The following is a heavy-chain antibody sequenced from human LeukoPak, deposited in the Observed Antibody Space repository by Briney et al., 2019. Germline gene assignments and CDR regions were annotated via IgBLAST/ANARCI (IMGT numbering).Heavy chain of an antibody. Sequence: SETLSLTCAVSGASISSSYWWSWVRQPPGKGLEWIGEIHHSGSTKYNPSLKSRVTISVDKSKNQFSLKLSSVTAADTAVYYCAPSPRSGDSCYRFDFWGQGTQVTVSS. D-gene: IGHD2-15*01. CDR1: GASISSSYW. CDR3: APSPRSGDSCYRFDF. CDR2: IHHSGST. J-gene: IGHJ4*02. V-gene: IGHV4-4*02.